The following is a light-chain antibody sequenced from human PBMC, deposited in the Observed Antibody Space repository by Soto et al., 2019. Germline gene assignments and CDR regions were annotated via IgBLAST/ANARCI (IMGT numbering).Light chain of an antibody. V-gene: IGLV1-44*01. Sequence: QSVLTQPPSASGTPGRGVTTSVSGSGPNIGCNPVTWYQQLPGTAPKPLIYSNNQRPSGVPDRFSGSKSGTSASLAISGLQSEDEADYYCAAWDDSLNGWVFGGGTKVTVL. CDR3: AAWDDSLNGWV. CDR2: SNN. J-gene: IGLJ3*02. CDR1: GPNIGCNP.